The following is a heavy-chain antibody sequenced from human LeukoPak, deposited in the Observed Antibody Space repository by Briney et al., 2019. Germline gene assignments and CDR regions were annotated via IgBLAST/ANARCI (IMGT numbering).Heavy chain of an antibody. V-gene: IGHV4-30-4*08. CDR2: IYYSGST. CDR1: GGSISSGDYY. Sequence: SETLSLTCTVSGGSISSGDYYWSWIRQPPGKGLEWVGYIYYSGSTYYNPSLKSRVTISVDTSKNQFSLKLSSVTAADTAVYYCARGYCSSTSCYPANDAFDIWGQGTMVTVSS. J-gene: IGHJ3*02. CDR3: ARGYCSSTSCYPANDAFDI. D-gene: IGHD2-2*01.